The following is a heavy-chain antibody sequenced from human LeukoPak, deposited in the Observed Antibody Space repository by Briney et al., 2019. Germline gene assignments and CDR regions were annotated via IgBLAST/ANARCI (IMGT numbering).Heavy chain of an antibody. Sequence: ASVKVSCKASGYTFTGYYMHWVRQAPGQGLEWMAWINPNSGGTNSAQKFQGRVTMTRDTSISTAYMELSRLTSDDTAVYYCARGRTPIILVVEFDFWGQGSLVTVSS. V-gene: IGHV1-2*02. CDR1: GYTFTGYY. CDR2: INPNSGGT. D-gene: IGHD3-22*01. CDR3: ARGRTPIILVVEFDF. J-gene: IGHJ4*02.